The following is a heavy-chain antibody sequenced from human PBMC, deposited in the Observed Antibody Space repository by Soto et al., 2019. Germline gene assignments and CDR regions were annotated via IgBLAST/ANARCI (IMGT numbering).Heavy chain of an antibody. CDR2: ISGSGGST. CDR3: AKASSSSWYYFDY. D-gene: IGHD6-13*01. Sequence: PGGSLRLSCAASGFTFSSYSMSWVRQAPGKGLEWVSAISGSGGSTYYADSVKGRFTISRDNSKNTLYLQMNSLRAEDTAVYYCAKASSSSWYYFDYWGQGTLVTVSS. V-gene: IGHV3-23*01. CDR1: GFTFSSYS. J-gene: IGHJ4*02.